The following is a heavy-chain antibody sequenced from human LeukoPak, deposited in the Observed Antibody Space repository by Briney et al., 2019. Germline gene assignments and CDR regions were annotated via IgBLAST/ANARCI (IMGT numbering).Heavy chain of an antibody. CDR3: AKDPLYGGSFSPDDY. D-gene: IGHD4-23*01. Sequence: AGGPLRLSCAASGFPFSSYAMSWVRQAPGKGLEWVSAISGSGGSTYYADSVKGRFTISRDNSKNTLYLQMNSLRAEDTAVYYCAKDPLYGGSFSPDDYWGQGTLVTVSS. CDR2: ISGSGGST. CDR1: GFPFSSYA. V-gene: IGHV3-23*01. J-gene: IGHJ4*02.